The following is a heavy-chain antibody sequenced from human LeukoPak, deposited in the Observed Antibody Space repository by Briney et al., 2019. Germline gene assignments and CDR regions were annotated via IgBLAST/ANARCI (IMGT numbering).Heavy chain of an antibody. D-gene: IGHD6-6*01. CDR1: GFTFSSYD. J-gene: IGHJ4*02. CDR2: IRYDGSNK. CDR3: AKDPIAARPTTFDY. Sequence: GESLRLSCAASGFTFSSYDMHWVRQAPAKGLEWVAFIRYDGSNKYYADSVKGRFTISRDNSKNTLYLQMNSLRAEDTAVYYCAKDPIAARPTTFDYWGQGTLVTVSS. V-gene: IGHV3-30*02.